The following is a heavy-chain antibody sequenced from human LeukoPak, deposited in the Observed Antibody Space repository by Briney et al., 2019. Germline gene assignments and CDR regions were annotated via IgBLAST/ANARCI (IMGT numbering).Heavy chain of an antibody. V-gene: IGHV3-74*03. J-gene: IGHJ4*02. D-gene: IGHD4-23*01. CDR3: AKGGATVVDY. Sequence: RPGGSLRLSCAASGFTFSSYGMHWVRQAPGKGLVWVSRINGDGSSTTYADSVKGRFTISRDNAKNTLYLQMNSLRAEDTAVYYCAKGGATVVDYWGQGTLVTVSS. CDR1: GFTFSSYG. CDR2: INGDGSST.